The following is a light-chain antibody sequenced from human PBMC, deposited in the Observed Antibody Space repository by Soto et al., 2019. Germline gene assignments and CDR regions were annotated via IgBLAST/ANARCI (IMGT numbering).Light chain of an antibody. CDR1: SSNIGENA. CDR3: ATWDDSLNGVV. J-gene: IGLJ2*01. Sequence: QSVLTQSPSISEAPRQRVTISCSGSSSNIGENAVNWYQQLPGKPPKLLIYFDDLLPSGVSDRFSGSRSGTSASLAISGLQSDDEAHYYCATWDDSLNGVVFGGGTKLTVL. V-gene: IGLV1-36*01. CDR2: FDD.